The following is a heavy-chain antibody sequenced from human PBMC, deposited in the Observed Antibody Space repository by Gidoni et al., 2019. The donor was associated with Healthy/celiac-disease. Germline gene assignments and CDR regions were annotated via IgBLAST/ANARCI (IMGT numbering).Heavy chain of an antibody. J-gene: IGHJ6*02. CDR3: ARVSVPLWFGELTRGKAYYYYGKDV. Sequence: QVQLQQWGAGLLKPSETLSLTCAVYGGSFSGYYWSWIRQPPGKGLEWIGEINHSGSTNYNPSLKSRVTISVDTSKNQFSLKLSSVTAADTAVYYCARVSVPLWFGELTRGKAYYYYGKDVWGQGTTVTVSS. CDR1: GGSFSGYY. CDR2: INHSGST. V-gene: IGHV4-34*01. D-gene: IGHD3-10*01.